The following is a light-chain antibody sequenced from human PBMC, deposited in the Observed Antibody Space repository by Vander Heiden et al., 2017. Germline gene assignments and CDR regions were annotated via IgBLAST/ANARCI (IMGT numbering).Light chain of an antibody. CDR3: QQYKNWPPDT. Sequence: ATLSCRASQSVSSNLAWYQQKPGQAPRLLIYGASTRATGIPARFSGSGSGTEFTLTISSRQSEDFAVYYCQQYKNWPPDTFGQGTKLEIK. V-gene: IGKV3-15*01. J-gene: IGKJ2*01. CDR1: QSVSSN. CDR2: GAS.